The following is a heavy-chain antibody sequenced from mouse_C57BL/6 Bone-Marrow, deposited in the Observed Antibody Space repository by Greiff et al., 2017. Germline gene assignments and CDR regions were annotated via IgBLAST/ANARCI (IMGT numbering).Heavy chain of an antibody. CDR1: GYTFTSYT. CDR3: AADYYGSSYWYFDV. V-gene: IGHV1-4*01. D-gene: IGHD1-1*01. Sequence: VQLQQSGAELVRPGASVKMSCKASGYTFTSYTMHWVKQRPGQGLEWIGYINPSSGYTKYNQKFKDKATLTADKSSSTAYMQLSSLTSEDSAVYYYAADYYGSSYWYFDVWGTGTTVTVSS. J-gene: IGHJ1*03. CDR2: INPSSGYT.